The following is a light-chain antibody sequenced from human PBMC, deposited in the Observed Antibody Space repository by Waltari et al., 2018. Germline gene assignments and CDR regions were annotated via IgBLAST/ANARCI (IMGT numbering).Light chain of an antibody. CDR2: DAF. CDR1: QNIYSY. Sequence: ETVLTQSPATLSLSPGDRAPFSCRASQNIYSYLAWYQQKPGQALRFLIFDAFNRPTGIPARFSGSRSGTDFNLTISSLESEDFAIYYCQQRRNWPWTFGQGTRVEIK. V-gene: IGKV3-11*01. J-gene: IGKJ1*01. CDR3: QQRRNWPWT.